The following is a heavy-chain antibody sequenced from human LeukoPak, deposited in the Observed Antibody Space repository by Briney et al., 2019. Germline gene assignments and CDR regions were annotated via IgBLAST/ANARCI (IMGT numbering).Heavy chain of an antibody. D-gene: IGHD6-13*01. CDR3: ARDRSRAAASTFQTPNWFDP. CDR1: GGSISSYY. J-gene: IGHJ5*02. V-gene: IGHV4-59*01. CDR2: IYYSGST. Sequence: SETLSLTCTGSGGSISSYYWSWIRQPPGKGLEWIGYIYYSGSTNYNPSLKSRVTISVDTSKNQFSLKLSSVTAADTAVYYCARDRSRAAASTFQTPNWFDPWGQGTLVTVSS.